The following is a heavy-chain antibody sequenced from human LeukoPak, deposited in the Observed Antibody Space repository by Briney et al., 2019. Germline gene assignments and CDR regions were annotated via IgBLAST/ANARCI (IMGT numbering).Heavy chain of an antibody. CDR3: YTSITDY. J-gene: IGHJ4*02. CDR2: IRSKIDGGAT. D-gene: IGHD2-21*01. Sequence: KAGGSLRLSCAASGFAFSSYAMSWVRQAPGKGLEWVGRIRSKIDGGATDYAAPVKGRFTISRDDSKNTLYLQINSLKIEDTAMYYCYTSITDYWGQGTLVTVSS. CDR1: GFAFSSYA. V-gene: IGHV3-15*01.